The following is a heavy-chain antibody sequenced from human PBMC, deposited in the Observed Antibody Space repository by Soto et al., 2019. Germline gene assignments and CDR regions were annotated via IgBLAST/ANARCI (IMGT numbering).Heavy chain of an antibody. Sequence: PGGSLRLSCEASGFIFSYFGMHWVRQAPGKGLEWVAVISYGGNNKYYAQSVKGRFTISRDNSKNTLFLNMDSLRPEDTAVYHCVKGDLDTAVVNSPGAFDFWGPGTMVTVSS. D-gene: IGHD5-18*01. CDR2: ISYGGNNK. CDR3: VKGDLDTAVVNSPGAFDF. V-gene: IGHV3-30*18. CDR1: GFIFSYFG. J-gene: IGHJ3*01.